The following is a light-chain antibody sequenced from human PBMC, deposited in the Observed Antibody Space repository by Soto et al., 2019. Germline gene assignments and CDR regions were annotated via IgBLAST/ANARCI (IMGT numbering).Light chain of an antibody. J-gene: IGKJ4*01. CDR1: RSLLSSNGNNY. CDR2: LGS. Sequence: IVMTQSPLSLPVTPGEPASISCRSSRSLLSSNGNNYLDWYLQKPGQPRQLPIYLGSNRASGVPGRFSGRGSGTDFTLRISRVEAEDVGVYYCMQTLTVPLTFGGGTNVQVK. V-gene: IGKV2-28*01. CDR3: MQTLTVPLT.